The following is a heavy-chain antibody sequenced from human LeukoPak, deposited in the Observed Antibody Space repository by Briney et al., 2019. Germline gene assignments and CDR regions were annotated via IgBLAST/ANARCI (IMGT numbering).Heavy chain of an antibody. Sequence: GGSLRLSCAASGFTFSSYSMNWVRQAPGKGLEWVSYISSSSSTIYYADSVKGRFTISRDNAKNSLYLQMNSLRAEDTAVYYCARSETYGSGSYGDPFDYWGQGTMVTVSS. CDR2: ISSSSSTI. V-gene: IGHV3-48*01. D-gene: IGHD3-10*01. CDR3: ARSETYGSGSYGDPFDY. CDR1: GFTFSSYS. J-gene: IGHJ4*02.